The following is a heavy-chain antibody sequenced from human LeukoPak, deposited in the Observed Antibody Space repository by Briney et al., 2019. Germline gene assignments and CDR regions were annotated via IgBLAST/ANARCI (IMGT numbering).Heavy chain of an antibody. J-gene: IGHJ4*02. CDR2: ISYDGSNK. CDR1: GFTFSSYA. Sequence: GGSLRLSWAASGFTFSSYAMHWVRQAPGKGLEWVAVISYDGSNKYYADSVKGRFTISRDNSKNTLYLQMNSLRAEDTVVYYCARAPADYDSSGYLDYWGQGTLVTVSS. D-gene: IGHD3-22*01. CDR3: ARAPADYDSSGYLDY. V-gene: IGHV3-30-3*01.